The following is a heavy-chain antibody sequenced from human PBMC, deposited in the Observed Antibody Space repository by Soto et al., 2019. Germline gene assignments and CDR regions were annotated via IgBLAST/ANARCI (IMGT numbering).Heavy chain of an antibody. J-gene: IGHJ4*02. CDR1: GYAFTSYY. Sequence: ASVKLSCKASGYAFTSYYMHWVRQAPGQGLEWMGIINPSGGSTSYAQKFQGRVTMTRDTSTSTVYMGLSSLRSEGTAVDYCARERGNYHEWRGPEFLFDYRGQGNLGTV. CDR3: ARERGNYHEWRGPEFLFDY. V-gene: IGHV1-46*01. CDR2: INPSGGST. D-gene: IGHD3-22*01.